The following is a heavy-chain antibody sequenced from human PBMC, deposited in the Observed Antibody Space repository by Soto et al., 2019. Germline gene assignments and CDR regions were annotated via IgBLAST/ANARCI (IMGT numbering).Heavy chain of an antibody. CDR2: ISYDGSNK. CDR3: AKSITMVRGVIRYYYGMDV. CDR1: GFTFSSYG. J-gene: IGHJ6*02. D-gene: IGHD3-10*01. Sequence: WVSLRLSCAASGFTFSSYGMHWVRQAPVKGLEWVAVISYDGSNKYYADSVKGRFTISRDNSKNTLYLQMNSLRAEDTAVYYCAKSITMVRGVIRYYYGMDVWGQGTTVTVSS. V-gene: IGHV3-30*18.